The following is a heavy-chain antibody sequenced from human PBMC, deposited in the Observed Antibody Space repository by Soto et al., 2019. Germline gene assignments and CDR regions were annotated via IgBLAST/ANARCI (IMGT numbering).Heavy chain of an antibody. CDR1: GGSISSGGYY. D-gene: IGHD3-10*01. Sequence: SETLSLTCTVSGGSISSGGYYWSWIRQHPGKGLEWIGYIYYSGSTYYKPYLKSRVTISVDTSKNQISLKLSSVTAAETTVYFCAREPFWFGEFLDYYYYGMDVWGQGTTVTVSS. J-gene: IGHJ6*02. CDR2: IYYSGST. V-gene: IGHV4-31*03. CDR3: AREPFWFGEFLDYYYYGMDV.